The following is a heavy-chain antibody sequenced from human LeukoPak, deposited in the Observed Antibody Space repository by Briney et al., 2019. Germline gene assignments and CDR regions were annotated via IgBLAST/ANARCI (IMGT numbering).Heavy chain of an antibody. J-gene: IGHJ4*02. D-gene: IGHD1-26*01. CDR3: AKAANEWELLAGYFDY. CDR1: GFTISSYW. Sequence: AGGSLRLSCAASGFTISSYWMHWVRQAPGKGLVWVSHVNSDGSNTNYADSVKGRFTISRDNSKNTLYLQINSLRAEDTAVYYCAKAANEWELLAGYFDYWGQGTLVTVSS. CDR2: VNSDGSNT. V-gene: IGHV3-74*01.